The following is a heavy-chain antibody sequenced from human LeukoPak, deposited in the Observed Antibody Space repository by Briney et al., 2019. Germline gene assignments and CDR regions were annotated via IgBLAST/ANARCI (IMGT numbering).Heavy chain of an antibody. J-gene: IGHJ4*02. CDR1: GFTFSSNY. Sequence: QPGGSLRLSCAASGFTFSSNYMSWVRQAPGKGLEWVSVIYSCGSTYYADSVKGRFTISRDNSKNTLYLQMNSLRAEDTAVYYCARTPYYDFWSGSEQYYFDYWGQGTLVTFSS. CDR2: IYSCGST. CDR3: ARTPYYDFWSGSEQYYFDY. V-gene: IGHV3-53*01. D-gene: IGHD3-3*01.